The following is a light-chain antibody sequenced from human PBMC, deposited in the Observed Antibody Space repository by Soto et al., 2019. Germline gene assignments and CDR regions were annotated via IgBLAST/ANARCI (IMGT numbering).Light chain of an antibody. V-gene: IGLV2-14*01. J-gene: IGLJ3*02. CDR2: VVR. CDR3: TSYTSNTTWV. CDR1: SSDVGRYNY. Sequence: QSALTQPAAVSGPPGQSITISCTGTSSDVGRYNYVSWYQQHSGKAPKLVIYVVRNRPSGISNRFSASKSGNTASLTISGLQAEDEADYYCTSYTSNTTWVFGGGTKLTVL.